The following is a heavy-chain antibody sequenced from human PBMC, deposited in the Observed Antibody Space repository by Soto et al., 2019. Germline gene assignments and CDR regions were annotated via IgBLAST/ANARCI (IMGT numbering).Heavy chain of an antibody. V-gene: IGHV3-72*01. CDR1: GFTFSDHY. CDR3: TRGGTASSSYYNPMDV. Sequence: EVQLVESGGGLVQPGGSLRLSCAASGFTFSDHYMDWVRQAPGKGLEWVGRGRNKANSYTSEYAASVKGRFTISRDDSQNSLYLRMNRLKIEDTAVYFCTRGGTASSSYYNPMDVWGQGTTVTVSS. D-gene: IGHD6-6*01. CDR2: GRNKANSYTS. J-gene: IGHJ6*02.